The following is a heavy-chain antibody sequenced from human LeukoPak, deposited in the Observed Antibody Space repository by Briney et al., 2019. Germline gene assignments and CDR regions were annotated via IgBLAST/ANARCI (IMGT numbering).Heavy chain of an antibody. Sequence: PGGSLRLSCAASGFTFDDYGMSWVRQAPGKGLVWVSPINSDGSITRYADSVKGRFTISRDSVKDTVYLQMNSLRAEDTAVYYCARGGTYSWDAFDIWGQGTMVTVSS. CDR2: INSDGSIT. V-gene: IGHV3-74*01. D-gene: IGHD2-15*01. CDR3: ARGGTYSWDAFDI. CDR1: GFTFDDYG. J-gene: IGHJ3*02.